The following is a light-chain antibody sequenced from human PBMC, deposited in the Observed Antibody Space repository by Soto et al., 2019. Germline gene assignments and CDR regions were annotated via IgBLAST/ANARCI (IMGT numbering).Light chain of an antibody. CDR2: EVS. V-gene: IGLV2-14*03. CDR3: SSYTSSSTRV. Sequence: SVLTQPASLSGAPGQSVTISRTGTSSDVGAYDYVSWYQQHPDKAPKLMIYEVSNRPSGVSNRFSGSKSVNTATPTISGLQAEDEADYYCSSYTSSSTRVFGTGTKVTVL. J-gene: IGLJ1*01. CDR1: SSDVGAYDY.